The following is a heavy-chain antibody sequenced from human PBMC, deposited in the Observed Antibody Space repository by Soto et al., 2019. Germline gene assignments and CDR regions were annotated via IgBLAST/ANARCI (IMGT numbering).Heavy chain of an antibody. D-gene: IGHD6-13*01. V-gene: IGHV4-59*01. CDR3: ARAGIAAASIYYYYGMDV. Sequence: SATLSLTCTVSGGSISSYYWSWIRQPPGKGLEWIGYIYYSGSTNYNPSLKSRVTISVDTSKNQFSLKLSSVTAADTAVYYCARAGIAAASIYYYYGMDVWGQGTTVTVSS. CDR2: IYYSGST. CDR1: GGSISSYY. J-gene: IGHJ6*02.